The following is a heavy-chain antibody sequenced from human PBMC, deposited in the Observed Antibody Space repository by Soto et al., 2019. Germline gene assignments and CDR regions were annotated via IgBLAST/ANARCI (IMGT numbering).Heavy chain of an antibody. Sequence: GSLRLSCAASGFTFSSDAMSWVRQAPGKGLEWVSAISGSGGSTYYADSVKGRFTISSDNSKNTLYLQMNSLRAEATAEYYCAKSTRHYDILTGYLTYYYYGMDVWGQGTTATVS. D-gene: IGHD3-9*01. CDR3: AKSTRHYDILTGYLTYYYYGMDV. CDR1: GFTFSSDA. CDR2: ISGSGGST. J-gene: IGHJ6*02. V-gene: IGHV3-23*01.